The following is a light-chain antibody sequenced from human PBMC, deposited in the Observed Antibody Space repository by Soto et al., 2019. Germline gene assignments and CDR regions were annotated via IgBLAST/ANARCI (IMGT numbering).Light chain of an antibody. J-gene: IGKJ5*01. Sequence: EIVLTQSPGTLSLSPGERATLSCRVSQSVSSSYLAWYQQKPGQAPRLLIYDAYNRATGIPPRFSGSGSGTDFTLTISSLEPEDSAVYYCQQRHMWPITFGQGTRLEI. V-gene: IGKV3D-20*02. CDR1: QSVSSSY. CDR3: QQRHMWPIT. CDR2: DAY.